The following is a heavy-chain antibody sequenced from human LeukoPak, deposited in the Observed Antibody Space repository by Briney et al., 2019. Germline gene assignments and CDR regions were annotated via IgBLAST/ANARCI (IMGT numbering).Heavy chain of an antibody. CDR1: GFTFRGFA. CDR3: AKTMGAIDHDY. Sequence: PGGSLRLSCAASGFTFRGFAMSWVRQAPGKGLEWVSTISNSGGSTYYADSVKGRFTISRDNSKNTLYLQMNSLRAEDTAVYFCAKTMGAIDHDYWGQGTLVTVSS. CDR2: ISNSGGST. J-gene: IGHJ4*02. V-gene: IGHV3-23*01. D-gene: IGHD1-26*01.